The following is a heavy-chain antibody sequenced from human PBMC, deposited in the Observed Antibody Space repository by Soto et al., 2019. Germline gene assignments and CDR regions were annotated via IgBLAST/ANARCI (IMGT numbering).Heavy chain of an antibody. J-gene: IGHJ4*02. CDR3: AKDGVSSSSPPFDY. CDR2: ISGSGGST. CDR1: GFTFSSYA. Sequence: GGSLSLSCAASGFTFSSYAMSWVRQAPGKGLEWVSAISGSGGSTYYADSVKGRFTISRDNSKNTLYLQMNSLRAEDTAVYYCAKDGVSSSSPPFDYWGQGTLVTVSS. D-gene: IGHD6-6*01. V-gene: IGHV3-23*01.